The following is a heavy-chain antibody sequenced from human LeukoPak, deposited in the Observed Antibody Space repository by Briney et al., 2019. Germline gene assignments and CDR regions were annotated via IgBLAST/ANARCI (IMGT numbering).Heavy chain of an antibody. CDR2: IYYSGST. D-gene: IGHD6-13*01. J-gene: IGHJ4*02. CDR3: ARGLMMAVAGRGEFHY. Sequence: SETLSLTCTVSGDSFSSYYWSWIRQPPGKGLEWIGYIYYSGSTNYNPSLKSRVTISVDTSKNQFSLKLSSVTAADTAVYYCARGLMMAVAGRGEFHYWGQGTLVTVSS. CDR1: GDSFSSYY. V-gene: IGHV4-59*01.